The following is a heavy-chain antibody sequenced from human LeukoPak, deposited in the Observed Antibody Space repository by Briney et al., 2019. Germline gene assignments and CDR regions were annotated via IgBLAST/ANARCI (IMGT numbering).Heavy chain of an antibody. CDR3: AKERDVGYCTNGVCYNRGFDY. D-gene: IGHD2-8*01. Sequence: GGSLRLSCAASGFTLSSYAMSWVRQAPGKGLEWVSAISGSGGSTYYADSVKGRFTISRDNSKNTLYLQMNSLRAEDTAVYYCAKERDVGYCTNGVCYNRGFDYWGQGTLVTVSS. V-gene: IGHV3-23*01. CDR2: ISGSGGST. CDR1: GFTLSSYA. J-gene: IGHJ4*02.